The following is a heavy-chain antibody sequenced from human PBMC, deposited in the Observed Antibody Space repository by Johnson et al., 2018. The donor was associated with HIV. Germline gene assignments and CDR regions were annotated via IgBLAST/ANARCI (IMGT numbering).Heavy chain of an antibody. CDR3: AIIPAGNGFDL. Sequence: QVQLLESGGGVVQPGGSLRLSCAASGFTFSTYGMHWVRQAPGKGLEWVAFIRYDESNKRYADSVKGRFTISRDNSKNTLYLQMNSLRAEDTAVYYCAIIPAGNGFDLWGQGTMVTVSS. J-gene: IGHJ3*01. CDR2: IRYDESNK. D-gene: IGHD2-2*01. CDR1: GFTFSTYG. V-gene: IGHV3-30*02.